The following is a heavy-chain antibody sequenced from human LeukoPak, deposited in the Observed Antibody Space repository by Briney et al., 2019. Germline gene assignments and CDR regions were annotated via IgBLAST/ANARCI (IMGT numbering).Heavy chain of an antibody. V-gene: IGHV3-7*02. CDR1: GFTFSNYW. CDR2: INEDGSGK. Sequence: PGGSLRLSCAASGFTFSNYWMTWFRQAPGKGLEWVANINEDGSGKYYVDSVKGRFTISRDNAKNSLYLQMNSLRAEDTAVYYCARVRSSGWEFDYWGQGTLVTVSS. D-gene: IGHD6-19*01. CDR3: ARVRSSGWEFDY. J-gene: IGHJ4*02.